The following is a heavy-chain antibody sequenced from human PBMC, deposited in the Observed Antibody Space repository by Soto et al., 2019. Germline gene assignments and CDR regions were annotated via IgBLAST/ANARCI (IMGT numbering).Heavy chain of an antibody. Sequence: GGSLRLSCAASGFTFSSYAMSWVRQAPGQGLEWMGWISAYNGNTNYAQKLQGRVTMTTDTSTSTAYMELRSLRSDDTAVYYCARGFGASNIDYWGQGTLVTVSS. CDR3: ARGFGASNIDY. D-gene: IGHD3-10*01. CDR1: GFTFSSYA. J-gene: IGHJ4*02. V-gene: IGHV1-18*01. CDR2: ISAYNGNT.